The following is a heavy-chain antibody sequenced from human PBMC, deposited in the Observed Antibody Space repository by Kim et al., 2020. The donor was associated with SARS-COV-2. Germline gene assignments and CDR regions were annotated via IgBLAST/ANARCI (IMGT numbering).Heavy chain of an antibody. CDR3: AKNAGYYYGSGSY. D-gene: IGHD3-10*01. Sequence: SADSVKGRFTISRDNSKNTLYLQMNSLRAEDTAVYYCAKNAGYYYGSGSYWGQGTLVTVSS. V-gene: IGHV3-23*01. J-gene: IGHJ4*02.